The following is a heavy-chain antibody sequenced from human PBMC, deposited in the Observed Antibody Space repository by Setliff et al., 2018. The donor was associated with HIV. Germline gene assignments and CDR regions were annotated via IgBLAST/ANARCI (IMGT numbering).Heavy chain of an antibody. CDR1: GGSFSNYC. V-gene: IGHV4-34*01. J-gene: IGHJ4*02. CDR3: ARAPLSGGFSSPRSYFDS. CDR2: ANTAGVA. D-gene: IGHD2-15*01. Sequence: SETLSLTCAVYGGSFSNYCWSWIRQAPGKGLEWIGEANTAGVAHYNPSLESRVAISLDTSKSQVSLRLNYVTAADSALYYCARAPLSGGFSSPRSYFDSWGQGTLVTVSS.